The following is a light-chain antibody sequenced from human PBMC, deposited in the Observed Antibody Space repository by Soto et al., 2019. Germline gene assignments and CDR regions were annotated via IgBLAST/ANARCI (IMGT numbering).Light chain of an antibody. Sequence: DIQMTQSPSSLSASVGDRVTITCQASQDISNYLNWYQQKPGKAPKLLIYDASNLETGVPSRFSGSGSGTDFTFTISSLQPEDIATYYCQQYDNLAWTFCQGTKVEIK. CDR3: QQYDNLAWT. CDR2: DAS. CDR1: QDISNY. J-gene: IGKJ1*01. V-gene: IGKV1-33*01.